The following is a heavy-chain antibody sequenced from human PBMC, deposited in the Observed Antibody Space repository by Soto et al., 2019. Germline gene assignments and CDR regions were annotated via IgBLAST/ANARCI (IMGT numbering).Heavy chain of an antibody. V-gene: IGHV3-33*01. J-gene: IGHJ3*01. Sequence: PGGSLRLSCAVSGFTLDTYGMHWVRQAAGQGLEWVAVSWHDGRHLDYADSVRGRFTVFRDDSKNTLFLEMNGLRGDDTAVYYCARDWGACTPGECYSHGFDLWGQGTLVTVSS. D-gene: IGHD2-21*01. CDR1: GFTLDTYG. CDR3: ARDWGACTPGECYSHGFDL. CDR2: SWHDGRHL.